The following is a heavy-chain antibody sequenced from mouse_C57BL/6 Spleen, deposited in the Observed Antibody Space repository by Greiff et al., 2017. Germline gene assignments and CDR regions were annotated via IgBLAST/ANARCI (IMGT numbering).Heavy chain of an antibody. V-gene: IGHV1-64*01. CDR3: SRGGTVALDY. D-gene: IGHD1-1*01. Sequence: VQLQQPGAELVKPGASVKLSCKASGYTFTSYWMHWVKQRPGQGLEWIGMIHPNSGSTNYNEKFKSKATLTVDKSSSTAYMQLSSLTSDASAVYYCSRGGTVALDYWGQGTTLTVSS. CDR2: IHPNSGST. CDR1: GYTFTSYW. J-gene: IGHJ2*01.